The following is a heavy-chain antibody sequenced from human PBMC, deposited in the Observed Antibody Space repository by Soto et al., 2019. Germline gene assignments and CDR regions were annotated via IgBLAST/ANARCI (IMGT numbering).Heavy chain of an antibody. CDR2: MNPNSGNT. Sequence: ASVKVSCKASGYTFTSYDINWVRQATGQGLEWMGWMNPNSGNTGYAQKFQGRVTMTRNTSISTAYMELSSLRSEDTAVYYCARGPPARKVLMVYAISYSVWFDPWGQGTLVTVSS. V-gene: IGHV1-8*01. CDR1: GYTFTSYD. CDR3: ARGPPARKVLMVYAISYSVWFDP. J-gene: IGHJ5*02. D-gene: IGHD2-8*01.